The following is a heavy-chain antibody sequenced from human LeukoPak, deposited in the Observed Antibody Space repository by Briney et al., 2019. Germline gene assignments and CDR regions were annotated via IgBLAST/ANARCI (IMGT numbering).Heavy chain of an antibody. D-gene: IGHD2-2*01. Sequence: GGSLRLSCAASGFTFRSYAMSWVRQAPGKGLEWVSAISGNGGGTYYADSVKGRFTIPRDNSKNTLYLQMNSLRAEDTAVYYCAKGDCSSTSCYAPADYWGQGTLATVSS. V-gene: IGHV3-23*01. CDR1: GFTFRSYA. CDR2: ISGNGGGT. CDR3: AKGDCSSTSCYAPADY. J-gene: IGHJ4*02.